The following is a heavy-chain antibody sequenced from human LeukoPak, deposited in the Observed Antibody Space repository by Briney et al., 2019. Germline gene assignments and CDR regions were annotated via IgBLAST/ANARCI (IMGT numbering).Heavy chain of an antibody. V-gene: IGHV3-23*01. J-gene: IGHJ4*02. D-gene: IGHD1-26*01. Sequence: RGSLRLSCAASGFTFSSCAMSWVRQAPGKGLEWVSTIVDSGNSIYYADSAEGRSTISRDNSKNTLYLQMNSLRAGDTAVYYCARDPIFSGSYGVFDYWGLGTLVTVSS. CDR2: IVDSGNSI. CDR1: GFTFSSCA. CDR3: ARDPIFSGSYGVFDY.